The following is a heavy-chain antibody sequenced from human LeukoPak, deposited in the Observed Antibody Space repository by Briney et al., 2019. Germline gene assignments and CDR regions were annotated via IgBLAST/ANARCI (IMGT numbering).Heavy chain of an antibody. CDR2: MKPDGSES. J-gene: IGHJ4*02. V-gene: IGHV3-7*01. D-gene: IGHD1-14*01. CDR1: GFTFSSYG. Sequence: GSLRLSCAASGFTFSSYGMTWVRQAPGKGLEWVASMKPDGSESWYVDSVKGRFTISRDNSKNSLYLQLTSLRAEDTALYYCARDRGRNSFDYWGQGTLVSVSS. CDR3: ARDRGRNSFDY.